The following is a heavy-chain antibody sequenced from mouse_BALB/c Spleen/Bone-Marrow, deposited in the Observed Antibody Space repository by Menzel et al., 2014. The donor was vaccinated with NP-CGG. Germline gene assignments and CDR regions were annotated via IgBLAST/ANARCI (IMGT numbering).Heavy chain of an antibody. CDR2: IWAGGST. D-gene: IGHD1-1*01. CDR3: ARGSYYEGAMDY. V-gene: IGHV2-9*02. J-gene: IGHJ4*01. Sequence: VKLQESGPGLVAPSQSLSITCTVSGFSLTSYGVHWVRQPPGKVLEWLGVIWAGGSTNYNSALSSRLSISKDNSKSQVFLKMNSLQTDDTAMYYCARGSYYEGAMDYWGQGTSVTVSS. CDR1: GFSLTSYG.